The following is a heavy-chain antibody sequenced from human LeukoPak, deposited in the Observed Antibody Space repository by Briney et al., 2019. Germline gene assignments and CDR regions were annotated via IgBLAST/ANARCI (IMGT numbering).Heavy chain of an antibody. CDR2: ISSSGSTI. V-gene: IGHV3-11*01. CDR1: GFTFSDYY. Sequence: GGSLRLSCAASGFTFSDYYMSWIRQAPGKGLEWVSYISSSGSTIYYADSVKGRFTISRDNAKNSLYLQMSSLRAEDTAVYYCAREGFLEWSYGMDVWGQGTTVTVSS. CDR3: AREGFLEWSYGMDV. J-gene: IGHJ6*02. D-gene: IGHD3-3*01.